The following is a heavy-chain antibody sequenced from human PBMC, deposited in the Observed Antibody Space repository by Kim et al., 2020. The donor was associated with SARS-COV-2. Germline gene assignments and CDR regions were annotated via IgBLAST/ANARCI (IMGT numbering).Heavy chain of an antibody. D-gene: IGHD3-10*01. J-gene: IGHJ4*02. CDR2: ISYEGSRK. CDR3: AKRGGVFEFSRSSYIDY. Sequence: LGWVAGISYEGSRKFYADSLMGRFTIARDSSKNTLYLQMDSLTSEDTAIYYCAKRGGVFEFSRSSYIDYWGQGTLVIVSS. V-gene: IGHV3-30*18.